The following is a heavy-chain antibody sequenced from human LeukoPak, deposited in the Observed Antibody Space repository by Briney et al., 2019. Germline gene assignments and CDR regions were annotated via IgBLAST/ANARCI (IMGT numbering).Heavy chain of an antibody. CDR3: AKQTGSGLFNLP. Sequence: SETLSLTCAVYGGSFSGYYWSWIRQPPGKGLEWIGEINHSGSTNYNPSLKSRVTISVDASKNQFSLKLSSVTAADTAVYYCAKQTGSGLFNLPGGQGTLVTVSS. V-gene: IGHV4-34*01. J-gene: IGHJ4*01. CDR1: GGSFSGYY. D-gene: IGHD3-10*01. CDR2: INHSGST.